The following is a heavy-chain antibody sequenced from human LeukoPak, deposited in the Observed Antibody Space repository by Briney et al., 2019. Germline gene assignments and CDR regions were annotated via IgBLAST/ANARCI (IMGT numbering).Heavy chain of an antibody. CDR2: IYHSGST. D-gene: IGHD3-10*01. CDR3: ARDRLVVTMVRGGIIDY. V-gene: IGHV4-38-2*02. J-gene: IGHJ4*02. Sequence: SETLSLTCAVSGYSISSGYYWGWIRQPPGKGLEWIGSIYHSGSTYYNPSLKSRVTISVDTSKNQFSLKLSSVTAADTAVYYCARDRLVVTMVRGGIIDYWGQGTLVTVSS. CDR1: GYSISSGYY.